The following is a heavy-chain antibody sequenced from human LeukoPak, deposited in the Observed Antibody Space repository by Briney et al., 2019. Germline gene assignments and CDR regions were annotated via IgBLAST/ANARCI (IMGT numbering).Heavy chain of an antibody. D-gene: IGHD3-22*01. CDR2: ISTSGESA. J-gene: IGHJ4*02. CDR1: GFTFSSYA. Sequence: GGSLRLSCSASGFTFSSYAMHWVRQAPGRGLEWVSVISTSGESAYYADSVKGRFTISRDNSKNTLYLQMNSLRAEDTAVYYCAKDRGSGYHYFDYWGQGTLVTVSS. V-gene: IGHV3-23*01. CDR3: AKDRGSGYHYFDY.